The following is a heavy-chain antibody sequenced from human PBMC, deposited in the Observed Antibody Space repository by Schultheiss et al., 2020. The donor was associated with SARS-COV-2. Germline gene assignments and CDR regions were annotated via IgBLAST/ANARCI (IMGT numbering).Heavy chain of an antibody. CDR2: INPNSGGT. D-gene: IGHD5-18*01. V-gene: IGHV1-18*04. CDR3: ARTARRDNWFDP. Sequence: ASVKVSCKASGYTFTSYGISWVRQAPGQGLEWMGRINPNSGGTNYAQKFQGRVTMTTDTSTSTAYMELRSLRSDDTAVYYCARTARRDNWFDPWGQGTLVTVSS. CDR1: GYTFTSYG. J-gene: IGHJ5*02.